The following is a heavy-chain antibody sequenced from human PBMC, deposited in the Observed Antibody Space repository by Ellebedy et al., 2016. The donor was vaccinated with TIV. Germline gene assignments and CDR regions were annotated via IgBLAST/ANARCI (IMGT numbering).Heavy chain of an antibody. CDR1: GFTFSSYS. D-gene: IGHD3-16*02. J-gene: IGHJ3*02. CDR2: ISSSSSYI. V-gene: IGHV3-21*01. Sequence: GESLKISCAASGFTFSSYSMNCVRQAPGKGLEWVSSISSSSSYIYYADSVKRRFTISRDKAKNSLDLQMNSLRAEDTAVYYCARGGYYDYVWGSYRYVFGEDAFDIWGQGTMVTVSS. CDR3: ARGGYYDYVWGSYRYVFGEDAFDI.